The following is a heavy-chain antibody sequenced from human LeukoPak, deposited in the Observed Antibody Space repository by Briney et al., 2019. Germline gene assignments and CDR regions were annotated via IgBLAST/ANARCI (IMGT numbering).Heavy chain of an antibody. V-gene: IGHV4-59*08. CDR1: GGSISSYY. CDR2: IYYSGST. Sequence: PSETLSLTCTVSGGSISSYYWSWIRQPLGKGLEWIGYIYYSGSTNYNPSLKSRVTISVDTSKNQFSLKLSSVTAADTAVYYCARIIAEPLYYFDYWGQGTLVTVSS. J-gene: IGHJ4*02. D-gene: IGHD6-13*01. CDR3: ARIIAEPLYYFDY.